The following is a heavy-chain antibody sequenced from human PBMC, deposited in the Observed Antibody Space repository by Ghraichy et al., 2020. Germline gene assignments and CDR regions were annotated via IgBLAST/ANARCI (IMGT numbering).Heavy chain of an antibody. CDR3: ARHHNDFWSGYYSYYFDY. Sequence: SETLSLTCTVSGGSISSSSYYWGWIRQPPGKGLEWIGSIYYSGSTYYNPSLKSRVTISVDTSKNQFSLKLSSVTAADTAVYYCARHHNDFWSGYYSYYFDYWGQGTLVTVSS. CDR2: IYYSGST. V-gene: IGHV4-39*01. J-gene: IGHJ4*02. D-gene: IGHD3-3*01. CDR1: GGSISSSSYY.